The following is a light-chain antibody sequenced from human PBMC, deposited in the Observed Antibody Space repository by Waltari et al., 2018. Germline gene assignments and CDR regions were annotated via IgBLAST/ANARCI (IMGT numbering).Light chain of an antibody. CDR1: SSDRGGYNY. V-gene: IGLV2-14*03. Sequence: SALTQPDSVSGSPGQSITISCSGISSDRGGYNYVPWYQQHPGEAPTVIIYDVTNRPSGVSNRFSGSKSGSSASLTISGLQPEDEADYYCSSFTSSTTGIFGGGTKLTVL. CDR2: DVT. J-gene: IGLJ2*01. CDR3: SSFTSSTTGI.